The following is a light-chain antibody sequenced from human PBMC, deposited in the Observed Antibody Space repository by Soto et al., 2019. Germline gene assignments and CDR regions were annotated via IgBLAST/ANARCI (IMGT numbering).Light chain of an antibody. CDR1: SSNIGSKS. Sequence: QSVLTQPPSASGTPGQRVTISCSGSSSNIGSKSATWYQQLPGTAPKLLIYNNIERPSGVPDRFSGSTSGTSASLAFSGLQSEDEADYYCGAWDVSLNAYVFGVGTKLTVL. CDR2: NNI. CDR3: GAWDVSLNAYV. V-gene: IGLV1-44*01. J-gene: IGLJ1*01.